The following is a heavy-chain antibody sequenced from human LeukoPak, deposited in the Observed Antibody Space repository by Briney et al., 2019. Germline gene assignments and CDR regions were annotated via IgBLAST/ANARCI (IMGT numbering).Heavy chain of an antibody. J-gene: IGHJ4*02. CDR1: GGSISSSSYY. D-gene: IGHD1-26*01. Sequence: SETLSLTCTVSGGSISSSSYYWGWIRQPPGKGLEWIGSIYYSGSTYYNPSLKSRVTISVDTSKNQFSLKLSSVTAADTAVYYCARHGLVGATSDYWGQGTLVTVSS. V-gene: IGHV4-39*01. CDR3: ARHGLVGATSDY. CDR2: IYYSGST.